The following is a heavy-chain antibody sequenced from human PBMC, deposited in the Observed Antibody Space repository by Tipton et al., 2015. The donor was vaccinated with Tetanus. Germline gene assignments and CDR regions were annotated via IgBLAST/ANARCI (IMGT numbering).Heavy chain of an antibody. CDR1: GGSFSGYY. Sequence: TLSLTCAVYGGSFSGYYWSWIRQPPGKGLEWIGEVNHRGSTNYNPSLKSRVTISVDTSKNQFSLKLSSVTAADTAVYYCARGRRRSIAAALDLWGRGTLVTVSS. CDR2: VNHRGST. CDR3: ARGRRRSIAAALDL. V-gene: IGHV4-34*01. J-gene: IGHJ2*01. D-gene: IGHD6-13*01.